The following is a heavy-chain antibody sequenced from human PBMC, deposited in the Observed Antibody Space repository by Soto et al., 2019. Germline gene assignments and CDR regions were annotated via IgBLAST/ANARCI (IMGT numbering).Heavy chain of an antibody. CDR2: ISGSGGST. CDR3: ASDAAPNFDWLLSYGM. V-gene: IGHV3-48*02. J-gene: IGHJ6*01. D-gene: IGHD3-9*01. CDR1: GFTVSSNY. Sequence: GGSLRLSCSASGFTVSSNYMSWVRQAPGKGLEWVSAISGSGGSTYYADSVKGRFTISRDNAKNSLYLQMNSLRDEDTSVYYCASDAAPNFDWLLSYGM.